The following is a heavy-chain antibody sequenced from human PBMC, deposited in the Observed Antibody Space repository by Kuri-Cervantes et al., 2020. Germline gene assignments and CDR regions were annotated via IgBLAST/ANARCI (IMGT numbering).Heavy chain of an antibody. Sequence: SEPLTHLCSEAGASLSSPIYYWSWLRQPQGKKLEWLGYSYYTGSTTYNPSLRRRLIISIDTAKSQFSLEVPSVSAADTAVYYCARVVRQWPLYDFDHWGLGTLVTVSS. D-gene: IGHD6-19*01. V-gene: IGHV4-61*01. CDR3: ARVVRQWPLYDFDH. CDR1: GASLSSPIYY. J-gene: IGHJ4*02. CDR2: SYYTGST.